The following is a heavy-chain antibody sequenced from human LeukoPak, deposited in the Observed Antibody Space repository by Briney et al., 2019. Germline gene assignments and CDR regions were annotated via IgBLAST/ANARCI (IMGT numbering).Heavy chain of an antibody. V-gene: IGHV1-46*01. CDR3: AREGPLRLPYFDP. CDR2: INPSGGST. Sequence: ASVKVSCKASGYTFTRYYMHWVRQAPGQGLEWMGIINPSGGSTSYAQKLQGRVTMTRDTSISTAYMELSSLRSDDTAAYYCAREGPLRLPYFDPWGQGTLVTVSS. J-gene: IGHJ5*02. CDR1: GYTFTRYY. D-gene: IGHD4-17*01.